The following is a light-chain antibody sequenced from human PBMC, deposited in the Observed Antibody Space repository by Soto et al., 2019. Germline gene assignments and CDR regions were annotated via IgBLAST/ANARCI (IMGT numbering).Light chain of an antibody. Sequence: QSALTQPASASGSPGQSITISCTGTSSDIGGYNYVSWYQQHPGKAPKVVIYEVSNRPLGVSNRFSASKSGNTASLIISGLQADDEADYFCSSYRSTTTFGVFGTGPKVTVL. CDR1: SSDIGGYNY. J-gene: IGLJ1*01. V-gene: IGLV2-14*01. CDR3: SSYRSTTTFGV. CDR2: EVS.